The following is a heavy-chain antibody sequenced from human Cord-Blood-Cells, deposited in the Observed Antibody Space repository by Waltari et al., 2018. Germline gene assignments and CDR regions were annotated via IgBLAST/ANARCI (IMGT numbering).Heavy chain of an antibody. CDR2: IIPIFGTA. Sequence: QVQLVQSGAEVKKPGSSVKVSCKASGGTFSSYAISWVRQAPGQGLEWRGGIIPIFGTANYAQKFQGRVTITADKSTSTAYMELSSLRSEDTAVYYCAGSGGNYDFWSGYNWFDPWGQGTLVTVSS. CDR3: AGSGGNYDFWSGYNWFDP. CDR1: GGTFSSYA. J-gene: IGHJ5*02. V-gene: IGHV1-69*06. D-gene: IGHD3-3*01.